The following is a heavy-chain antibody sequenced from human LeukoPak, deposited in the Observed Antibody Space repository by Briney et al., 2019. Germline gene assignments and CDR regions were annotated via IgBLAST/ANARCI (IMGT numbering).Heavy chain of an antibody. CDR1: GFTFSSYG. Sequence: GGSLRLSCAASGFTFSSYGMHWVRQAPGKGLEWVAVISYDGSNKYYADSVKGRFTISRDNSKNTLYLQMNSLKAEDTAVYYCARAVVEVNYYYYMDVWGKGTTVTVSS. D-gene: IGHD2-15*01. CDR3: ARAVVEVNYYYYMDV. V-gene: IGHV3-30*06. CDR2: ISYDGSNK. J-gene: IGHJ6*03.